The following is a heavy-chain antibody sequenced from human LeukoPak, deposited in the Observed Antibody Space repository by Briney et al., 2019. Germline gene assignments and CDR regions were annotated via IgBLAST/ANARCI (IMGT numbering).Heavy chain of an antibody. Sequence: GGSLRLSCAASGSTFSSYSMNWVRQAPGKGLEWVSSISTSSSYIYSADPVKGRFTISRDNAKNSLYLQMNSLRAEDTAVYYCVRDTFSPDAFDIWGQGTMVTVSS. CDR2: ISTSSSYI. D-gene: IGHD3-16*01. V-gene: IGHV3-21*01. CDR3: VRDTFSPDAFDI. CDR1: GSTFSSYS. J-gene: IGHJ3*02.